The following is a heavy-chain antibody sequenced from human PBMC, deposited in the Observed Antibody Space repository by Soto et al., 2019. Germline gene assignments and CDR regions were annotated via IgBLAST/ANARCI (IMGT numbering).Heavy chain of an antibody. Sequence: SETLSLTCSVSGGSFSNTIYYWAWVRQPPGKGLEWIGSIYYNGSAFYNPSLKSRVTISVDSSKSQFSLKVTSVTAADTAVYYCARHMRAVASPLGYWGQGALVTVSS. CDR2: IYYNGSA. D-gene: IGHD6-19*01. J-gene: IGHJ4*02. CDR1: GGSFSNTIYY. V-gene: IGHV4-39*01. CDR3: ARHMRAVASPLGY.